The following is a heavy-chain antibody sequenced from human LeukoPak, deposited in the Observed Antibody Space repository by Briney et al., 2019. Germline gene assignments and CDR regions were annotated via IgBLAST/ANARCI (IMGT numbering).Heavy chain of an antibody. CDR3: AKASFRLILNGKFDY. V-gene: IGHV3-21*04. CDR1: GFTFSSYS. CDR2: ISSSSSYI. D-gene: IGHD3-16*01. J-gene: IGHJ4*02. Sequence: PGGSLRLSCAASGFTFSSYSMNWVRQAPGKGLEWVSSISSSSSYIYYADSVKGRFTISRDNAKNSLYLQMNSLRAEDTAVYYCAKASFRLILNGKFDYWGQGTLVTVSS.